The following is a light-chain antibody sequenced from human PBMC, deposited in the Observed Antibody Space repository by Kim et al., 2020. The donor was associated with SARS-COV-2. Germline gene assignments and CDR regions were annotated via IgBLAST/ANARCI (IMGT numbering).Light chain of an antibody. V-gene: IGLV2-14*03. CDR2: DVT. Sequence: QSALTQPASVSGSPGQSITISCTGTSSDVGAYNYVSWYQQHPGKAPKLMIYDVTNRPSGVSNRFSGSQSGHTASLTISGLQAEDEADYYCTSYTSSTTLLVVGTGTKVTVL. J-gene: IGLJ1*01. CDR3: TSYTSSTTLLV. CDR1: SSDVGAYNY.